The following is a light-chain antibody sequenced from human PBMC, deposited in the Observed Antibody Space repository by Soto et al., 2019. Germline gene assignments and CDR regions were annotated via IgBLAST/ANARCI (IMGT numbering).Light chain of an antibody. V-gene: IGKV3-15*01. J-gene: IGKJ4*01. Sequence: EIVMTQSPATLSVSPGDRATLSCRASQSVNSNLSWYQQKPGQAPRILIYGASTRATAIPARFSGSGSGTEFTLTISILQSEDFAVYYCQQYNDWPRTFGGGTKVEIK. CDR2: GAS. CDR1: QSVNSN. CDR3: QQYNDWPRT.